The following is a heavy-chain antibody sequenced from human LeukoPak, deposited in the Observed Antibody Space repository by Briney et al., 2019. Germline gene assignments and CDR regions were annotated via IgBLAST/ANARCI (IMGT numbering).Heavy chain of an antibody. CDR3: AELGITMIGGV. CDR1: GFTFSNYN. V-gene: IGHV3-48*04. J-gene: IGHJ6*04. CDR2: IGIRSSTI. Sequence: GGSLRLSCAASGFTFSNYNMNWVRQAPGKGLEWISYIGIRSSTIYYADSVKGRFTISRDNAKNSLYLQMNSLRAEDTAVYYCAELGITMIGGVWGKGTTVTISS. D-gene: IGHD3-10*02.